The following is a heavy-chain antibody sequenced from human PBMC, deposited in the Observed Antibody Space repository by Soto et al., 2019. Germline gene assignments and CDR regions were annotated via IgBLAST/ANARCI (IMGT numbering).Heavy chain of an antibody. V-gene: IGHV4-39*01. Sequence: QLQLQESGPGLVKPSETLSLTCTVSGGSISSSSYYWGWIRQPPGKGLEWIGSIFYSGSTYYNPSLKSRVTISVDTSKNQFTLKLSSVAAADTAVYYCARHLTYCSAGSCYSDFPYDGMDVW. CDR2: IFYSGST. D-gene: IGHD2-15*01. J-gene: IGHJ6*01. CDR1: GGSISSSSYY. CDR3: ARHLTYCSAGSCYSDFPYDGMDV.